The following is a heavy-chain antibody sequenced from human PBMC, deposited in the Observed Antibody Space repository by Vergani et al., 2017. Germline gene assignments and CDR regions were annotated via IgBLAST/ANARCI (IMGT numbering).Heavy chain of an antibody. CDR3: ASRRPRLNLGSKSNAGTFDS. Sequence: QVQLQQWGGGLLKPSETLSLTCVVNGGSFTSYHWTWIRQSPGEGLEWVGDIDHTGRPDYNPSLKSRLTMSVDKSRNQFSLTLNSVTAADTGLYFCASRRPRLNLGSKSNAGTFDSWGQGTLVTVSS. J-gene: IGHJ4*02. CDR2: IDHTGRP. V-gene: IGHV4-34*01. D-gene: IGHD3-10*01. CDR1: GGSFTSYH.